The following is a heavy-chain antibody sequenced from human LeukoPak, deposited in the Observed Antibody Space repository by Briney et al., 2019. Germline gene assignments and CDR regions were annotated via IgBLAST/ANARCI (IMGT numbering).Heavy chain of an antibody. J-gene: IGHJ4*02. CDR2: ISNSGDAT. V-gene: IGHV3-23*01. Sequence: GGSLRLSCAASGFTFSSYGMHWVRQAPGQGLEWVSTISNSGDATFYADAVKGRFTISRDNSKNTLYLQMYSLRAEDTAIYYCAKAPPYTKYFDYWGQGTLLTVSS. D-gene: IGHD1-1*01. CDR3: AKAPPYTKYFDY. CDR1: GFTFSSYG.